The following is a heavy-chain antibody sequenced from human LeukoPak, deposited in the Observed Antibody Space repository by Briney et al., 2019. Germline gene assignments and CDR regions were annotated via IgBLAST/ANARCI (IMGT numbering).Heavy chain of an antibody. Sequence: GASVKVSCKASGYTFTGYYMHWVRQAPGQGLEWMGWINPNSGGTNYAQKLQGRVTMTRDTSISTAYMELSRLRSDDTAVYYCARDDSSGYYYSYSGIFDYWGQGTLVTVSS. D-gene: IGHD3-22*01. CDR3: ARDDSSGYYYSYSGIFDY. CDR1: GYTFTGYY. J-gene: IGHJ4*02. V-gene: IGHV1-2*02. CDR2: INPNSGGT.